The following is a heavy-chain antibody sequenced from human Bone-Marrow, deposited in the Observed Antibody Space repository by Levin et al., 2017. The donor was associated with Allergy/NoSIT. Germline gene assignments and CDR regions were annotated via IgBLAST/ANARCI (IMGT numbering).Heavy chain of an antibody. J-gene: IGHJ4*02. D-gene: IGHD3-10*01. Sequence: GGSLRLSCAASGFTFTDCAMHWVRQAPGKGLDWVSVTSFDGSYKYYADSVKGRFTISRDNSKNTLFLEMNSLRPEDTAVYYCTRTLEGSAFFLDYWGQGALVTVSS. V-gene: IGHV3-30-3*01. CDR3: TRTLEGSAFFLDY. CDR2: TSFDGSYK. CDR1: GFTFTDCA.